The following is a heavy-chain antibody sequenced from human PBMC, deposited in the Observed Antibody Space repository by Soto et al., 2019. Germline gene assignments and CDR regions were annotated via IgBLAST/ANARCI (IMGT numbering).Heavy chain of an antibody. CDR3: ARETYHYDSDAHKEPLLFDS. Sequence: QVQLQQWGGGLLKPSETLSLTCDVYGGSFSGHFWGWIRQSPERGLEWLGEIGHTGATNYTASLQCGVIISLDTSKDQFSLRLSSVTAADTAVYFCARETYHYDSDAHKEPLLFDSWGQGTLVTVSS. V-gene: IGHV4-34*02. J-gene: IGHJ4*02. CDR2: IGHTGAT. D-gene: IGHD3-22*01. CDR1: GGSFSGHF.